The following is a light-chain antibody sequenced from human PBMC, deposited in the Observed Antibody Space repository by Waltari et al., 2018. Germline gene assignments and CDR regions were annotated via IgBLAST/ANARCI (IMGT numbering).Light chain of an antibody. CDR2: AAS. CDR1: QSVSTN. J-gene: IGKJ4*01. CDR3: QQYNDWMLS. Sequence: EIVMTQSPGSLSLSPGERASLSCLASQSVSTNVAWYQQRPGQAPRPLIHAASVRATGIPARFSGSGSGTEFTLTISTLQSEDFAVYYCQQYNDWMLSVGGGTKVDIK. V-gene: IGKV3-15*01.